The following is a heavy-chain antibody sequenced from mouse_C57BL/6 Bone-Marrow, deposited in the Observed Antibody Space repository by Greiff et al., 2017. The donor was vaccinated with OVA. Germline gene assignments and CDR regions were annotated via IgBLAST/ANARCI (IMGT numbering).Heavy chain of an antibody. CDR3: ARCGYYFDY. J-gene: IGHJ2*01. V-gene: IGHV1-4*01. CDR2: INPSSGYT. D-gene: IGHD1-1*02. CDR1: GYTFTSYT. Sequence: VMLVESGAELARPGASVKMSCKASGYTFTSYTMHWVKQRPGQGLEWIGYINPSSGYTKYNQKFKDKATLTADKSSSTAYMQLSSLTSEDSAVYYCARCGYYFDYWGQGTTLTVSS.